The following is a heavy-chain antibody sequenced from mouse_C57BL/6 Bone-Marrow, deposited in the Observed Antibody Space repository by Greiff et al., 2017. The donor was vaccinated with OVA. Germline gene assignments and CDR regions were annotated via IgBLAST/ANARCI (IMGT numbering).Heavy chain of an antibody. CDR2: IEPENGDT. CDR1: GFNIKDDY. D-gene: IGHD1-1*02. Sequence: VQLQQSGAELVRPGASVKLSCTASGFNIKDDYMHWVKQRPEPGLEWIGWIEPENGDTEYASKFQGKATITADTSSNTAYLQLSSLTSEDTAVYYCTRYGPFAYWGQGTLVTVSA. J-gene: IGHJ3*01. V-gene: IGHV14-4*01. CDR3: TRYGPFAY.